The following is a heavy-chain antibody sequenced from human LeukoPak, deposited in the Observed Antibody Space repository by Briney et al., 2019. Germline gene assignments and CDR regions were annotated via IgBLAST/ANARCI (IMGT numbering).Heavy chain of an antibody. CDR1: GFSLTTSGVG. Sequence: ESGPTLVNPTQTLTLTCTFSGFSLTTSGVGVGWIRQPPVKLLEHLAHVNWDDQKVYSHSLQSRLSITKDTSKNQVVLTMTNVDPVDTATYYCAHRRDSSGYQYMYWFAPWGKGTLVTVAS. D-gene: IGHD3-22*01. J-gene: IGHJ5*02. V-gene: IGHV2-5*02. CDR2: VNWDDQK. CDR3: AHRRDSSGYQYMYWFAP.